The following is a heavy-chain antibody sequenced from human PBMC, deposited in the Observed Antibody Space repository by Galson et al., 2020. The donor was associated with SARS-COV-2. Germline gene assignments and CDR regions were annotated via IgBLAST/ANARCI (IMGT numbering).Heavy chain of an antibody. V-gene: IGHV4-4*02. CDR3: ARSYSSSWYHYYYYGMDV. CDR1: GGSISSSNW. J-gene: IGHJ6*02. CDR2: IYHSGST. D-gene: IGHD6-13*01. Sequence: SETLSLTCAVSGGSISSSNWWSWVRQPPGKGLEWIGEIYHSGSTNYNPSLKSRVTISVDKSKNQFSLKLSSVTAADTAVYYCARSYSSSWYHYYYYGMDVWGQGTTVTVSS.